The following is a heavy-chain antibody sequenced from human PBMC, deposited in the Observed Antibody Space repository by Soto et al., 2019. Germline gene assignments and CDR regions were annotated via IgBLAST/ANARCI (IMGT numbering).Heavy chain of an antibody. V-gene: IGHV3-49*03. J-gene: IGHJ4*02. CDR2: IRSNTYGGTS. CDR1: GFRFGDYA. CDR3: ARRAPVTPFDY. D-gene: IGHD4-17*01. Sequence: GGSLRLSCTTSGFRFGDYAMSWFRQAPGKGPEWIGVIRSNTYGGTSEYAPSVKGRFTLSRDDSANTVYLQMHSLKIKDTGVYYCARRAPVTPFDYWGQGTLVTVSS.